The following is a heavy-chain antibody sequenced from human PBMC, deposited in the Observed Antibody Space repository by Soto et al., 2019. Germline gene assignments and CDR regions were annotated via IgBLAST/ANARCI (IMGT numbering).Heavy chain of an antibody. CDR1: GYTFTSYG. CDR3: ARDYRPVTTLRYFDY. D-gene: IGHD4-17*01. CDR2: ISAYNGNT. Sequence: ASVKVSCKASGYTFTSYGISWVRQAPGQGLEWMGWISAYNGNTNYAQKLQGRVTMTTDTSTSTAYMELRSLRSDDTAVYYCARDYRPVTTLRYFDYWGQGTLVTVSS. J-gene: IGHJ4*02. V-gene: IGHV1-18*01.